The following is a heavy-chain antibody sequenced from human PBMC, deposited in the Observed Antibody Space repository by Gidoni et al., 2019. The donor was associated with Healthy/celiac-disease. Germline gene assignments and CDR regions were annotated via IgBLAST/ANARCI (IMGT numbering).Heavy chain of an antibody. D-gene: IGHD3-3*01. CDR2: ISSSSSYI. J-gene: IGHJ5*02. Sequence: EVQLVESGGGLVKPGGSLRLSCAASGFTFSSYSMNWVRQAPGKGLEWVSSISSSSSYIYYADSVKGRFTISRDNAKNSLYLQMNSLRAEDTAVYYCARGSLLESALFDPWGQGTLVTVSS. CDR3: ARGSLLESALFDP. CDR1: GFTFSSYS. V-gene: IGHV3-21*01.